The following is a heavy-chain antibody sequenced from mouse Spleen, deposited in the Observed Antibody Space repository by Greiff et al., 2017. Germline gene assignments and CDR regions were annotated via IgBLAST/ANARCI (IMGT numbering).Heavy chain of an antibody. D-gene: IGHD3-2*02. Sequence: VQLQQSGAELVRPGASVKLSCKASGYTFTDYYINWVKQRPGQGLEWIARIYPGSGNTYYNEKFKGKATLTAEKSSSTAYMQLSSLTSEDSAVYFCARSSGTSFAYWGQGTLVTVSA. V-gene: IGHV1-76*01. CDR2: IYPGSGNT. J-gene: IGHJ3*01. CDR3: ARSSGTSFAY. CDR1: GYTFTDYY.